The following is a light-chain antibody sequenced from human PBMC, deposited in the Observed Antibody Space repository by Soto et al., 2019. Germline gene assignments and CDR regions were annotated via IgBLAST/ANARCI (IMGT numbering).Light chain of an antibody. Sequence: EIVLTQSPGTLSLSPGERATLSCRASQSVRSTYLAWYQQKPGQAPRLLIYGASSRATGIPDRFSGSGSGTDFTLTISRLEPDAFAVYYCQQYGNSPLTFGGGTKVEIK. CDR1: QSVRSTY. CDR3: QQYGNSPLT. J-gene: IGKJ4*01. V-gene: IGKV3-20*01. CDR2: GAS.